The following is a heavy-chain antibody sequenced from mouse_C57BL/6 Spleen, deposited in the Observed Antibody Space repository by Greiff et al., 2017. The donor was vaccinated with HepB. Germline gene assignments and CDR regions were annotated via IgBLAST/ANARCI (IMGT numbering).Heavy chain of an antibody. Sequence: QVQLQQSGPELVKPGASVKISCKASGYAFSSSWMNWVKQRPGKGLEWIGRIYPGDGDTNYNGKFKGKATLTADKSSSTAYMQLSSLTSEDSAVYFCARSWDGLDYWGQGTTLTVSS. CDR1: GYAFSSSW. CDR3: ARSWDGLDY. V-gene: IGHV1-82*01. CDR2: IYPGDGDT. D-gene: IGHD4-1*01. J-gene: IGHJ2*01.